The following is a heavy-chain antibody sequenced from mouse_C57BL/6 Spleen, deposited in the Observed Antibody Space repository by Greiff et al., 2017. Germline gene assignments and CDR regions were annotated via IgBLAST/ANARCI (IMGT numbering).Heavy chain of an antibody. CDR3: ARSHITTVVARDYFDD. V-gene: IGHV1-39*01. CDR1: GYSFTDYN. Sequence: VQLQQSGPELVKPGASVKISCKASGYSFTDYNMNWVKQSNGKSLEWIGVINPNYGTTSYNQKFKGKATLTVDQSSSTAYMQLNSLTSEDSAVYYCARSHITTVVARDYFDDWGQGTTLTVSS. J-gene: IGHJ2*01. CDR2: INPNYGTT. D-gene: IGHD1-1*01.